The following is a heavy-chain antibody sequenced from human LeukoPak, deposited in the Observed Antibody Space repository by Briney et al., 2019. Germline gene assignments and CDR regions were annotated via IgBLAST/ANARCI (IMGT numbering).Heavy chain of an antibody. CDR1: GFTFSSYS. Sequence: GGSLRLSCTASGFTFSSYSMNWVRQAPGKGLEWVSSIGSSGSYIYYADSLTGRFTISRDNAKNSLYLQMNSLRAEDTAMYYCARRATTERGHSYGLDFWGQGTLVTVSS. D-gene: IGHD5-18*01. J-gene: IGHJ4*02. V-gene: IGHV3-21*01. CDR3: ARRATTERGHSYGLDF. CDR2: IGSSGSYI.